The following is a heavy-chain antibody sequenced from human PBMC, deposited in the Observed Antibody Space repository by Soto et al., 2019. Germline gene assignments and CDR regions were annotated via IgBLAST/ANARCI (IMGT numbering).Heavy chain of an antibody. CDR3: ARALYSSFPRYYYYGMDF. Sequence: SETLSLTCTVSGGSISSCDYYWSWIRQPPGKGLEWIGYIYYSGSTYYNPSLKSRVTISVDTSKNQFSLKLSSVTAADTAVYYCARALYSSFPRYYYYGMDFWGQGTTVTVSS. D-gene: IGHD4-4*01. CDR1: GGSISSCDYY. J-gene: IGHJ6*02. CDR2: IYYSGST. V-gene: IGHV4-30-4*01.